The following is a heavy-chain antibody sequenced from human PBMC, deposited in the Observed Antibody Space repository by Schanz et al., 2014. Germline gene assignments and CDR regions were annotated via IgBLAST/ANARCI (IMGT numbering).Heavy chain of an antibody. V-gene: IGHV4-31*03. CDR3: ARHGGIPYYPMDV. CDR2: IYYSGGT. D-gene: IGHD3-16*01. CDR1: GGSINSAGHY. Sequence: QERLQESGPGLVKPSQTLSLTCTVSGGSINSAGHYWSWIRQPPGKGLEWIGYIYYSGGTYYSPSLKSRLTMSVDTSKNQFSLRLSSVTAADTAVYYCARHGGIPYYPMDVWGQGTMVTVSS. J-gene: IGHJ6*02.